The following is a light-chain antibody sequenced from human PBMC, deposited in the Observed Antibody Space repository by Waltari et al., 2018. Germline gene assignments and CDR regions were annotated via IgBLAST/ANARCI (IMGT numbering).Light chain of an antibody. CDR2: GAS. Sequence: EIVMTQSPATLSVFPGERATLSCRASQSVRSNLAWYQQRPGQARSLLIYGASARATGIPARFSGSGSGTDFTLTISSLQSEDFAVYYCQHYNSRPRTFGGGTKVEMK. CDR1: QSVRSN. CDR3: QHYNSRPRT. V-gene: IGKV3-15*01. J-gene: IGKJ4*01.